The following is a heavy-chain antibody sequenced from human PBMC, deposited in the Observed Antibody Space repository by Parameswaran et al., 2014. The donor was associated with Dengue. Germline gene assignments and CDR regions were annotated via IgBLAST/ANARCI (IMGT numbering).Heavy chain of an antibody. D-gene: IGHD2-2*01. CDR3: ARGQGVLPAGTHWFDP. Sequence: VRQASRKGVEWVSAISGSGGSTFYADSVKGRFTMSRDNSKNTMYLQMNSLGADDTAVYYCARGQGVLPAGTHWFDPWGQGTLVTVSS. J-gene: IGHJ5*02. CDR2: ISGSGGST. V-gene: IGHV3-23*01.